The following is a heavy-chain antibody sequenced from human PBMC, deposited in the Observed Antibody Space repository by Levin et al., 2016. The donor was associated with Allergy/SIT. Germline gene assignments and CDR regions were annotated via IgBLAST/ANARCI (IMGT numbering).Heavy chain of an antibody. J-gene: IGHJ5*02. Sequence: GGSLRLSCAASGFTFRAYVMTWVRQSPGKGLEWVSSVLGSGDGTFYADSVKGRFIVSRDNSKDTLYLQMISLQAEDTAVYYCAKGKGSGELDWFDPWGRGTLVTVSS. CDR1: GFTFRAYV. D-gene: IGHD3-10*01. CDR3: AKGKGSGELDWFDP. V-gene: IGHV3-23*01. CDR2: VLGSGDGT.